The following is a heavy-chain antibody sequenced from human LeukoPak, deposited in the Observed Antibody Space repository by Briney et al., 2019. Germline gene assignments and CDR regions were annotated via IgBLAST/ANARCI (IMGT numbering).Heavy chain of an antibody. CDR1: GFTFSSYY. V-gene: IGHV3-21*01. CDR3: ARACCSGGSCYPFDY. D-gene: IGHD2-15*01. Sequence: GGSLRLSCAASGFTFSSYYMNWVRQAPGEGLEWVSSISSSSSYIYYADSVKGRFTISRDTAKNSLYLQMNSLRAEDTAVYYCARACCSGGSCYPFDYWGQGTLVTVSS. J-gene: IGHJ4*02. CDR2: ISSSSSYI.